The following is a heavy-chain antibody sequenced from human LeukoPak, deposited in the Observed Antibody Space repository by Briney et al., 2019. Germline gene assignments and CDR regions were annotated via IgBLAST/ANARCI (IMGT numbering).Heavy chain of an antibody. Sequence: SETLSLTCTVSGGSINGYHWSWLRQPPGKGLEWIGYIYYSGSTNYNPSLKSRVTISVDTSKNQSSLTLSSVAAADTAVYYCARETSQKGAHYMDVWGKGTTVSISS. CDR3: ARETSQKGAHYMDV. D-gene: IGHD3-16*01. CDR1: GGSINGYH. CDR2: IYYSGST. J-gene: IGHJ6*03. V-gene: IGHV4-59*01.